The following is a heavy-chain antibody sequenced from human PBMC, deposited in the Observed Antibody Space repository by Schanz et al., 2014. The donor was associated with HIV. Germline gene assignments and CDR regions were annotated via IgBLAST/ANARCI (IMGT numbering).Heavy chain of an antibody. CDR1: GFTFSNYA. J-gene: IGHJ6*02. D-gene: IGHD3-10*01. Sequence: VQLVESGGGVVQPGRSLRLSCAVSGFTFSNYAMHWVRQAPGKGLEWVSGISWNSGSIDYADSVKGRFTISRDNAKNSLYLQMNSLRAEDTALYYCAKDLNILLWFGEYGMDVWGQGTTVTVSS. CDR2: ISWNSGSI. V-gene: IGHV3-9*01. CDR3: AKDLNILLWFGEYGMDV.